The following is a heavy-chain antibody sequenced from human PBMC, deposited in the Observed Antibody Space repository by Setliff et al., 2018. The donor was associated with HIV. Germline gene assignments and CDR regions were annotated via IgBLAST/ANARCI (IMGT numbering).Heavy chain of an antibody. V-gene: IGHV4-39*01. Sequence: SETLSLTCAVSGYSLAGSHYSWGWVRQPPGQGLEWLGNLFHTGSSYFNPSLKSRLTMSVDTSKNQFSLSLISMTAADSAVYYCARLGDNSDWRSNYFFYYMDVWGKGTTVTVSS. CDR3: ARLGDNSDWRSNYFFYYMDV. D-gene: IGHD3-22*01. CDR2: LFHTGSS. J-gene: IGHJ6*03. CDR1: GYSLAGSHYS.